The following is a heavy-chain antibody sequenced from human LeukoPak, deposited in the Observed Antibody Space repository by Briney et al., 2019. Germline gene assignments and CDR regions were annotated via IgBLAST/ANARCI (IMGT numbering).Heavy chain of an antibody. CDR1: GYSFTSYG. CDR2: IIPIFGTA. D-gene: IGHD3-9*01. V-gene: IGHV1-69*13. CDR3: ARGLVLRYFDWLFPLDV. Sequence: GASVKVSCKASGYSFTSYGISWVRQAPVQGLEWMGWIIPIFGTANYAQKFQGRVTITADESTSTAYMELSSLRSEDTAVYYCARGLVLRYFDWLFPLDVWGKGTTVTISS. J-gene: IGHJ6*04.